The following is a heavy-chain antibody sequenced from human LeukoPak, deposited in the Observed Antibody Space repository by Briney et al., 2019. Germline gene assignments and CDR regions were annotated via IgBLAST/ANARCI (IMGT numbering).Heavy chain of an antibody. CDR1: GFTFSSYS. J-gene: IGHJ6*02. V-gene: IGHV3-21*01. CDR3: AIHMVRGVIGYYYGMDV. D-gene: IGHD3-10*01. Sequence: GSLRLSCAASGFTFSSYSMNWVRQAPGKGLEWVSSISSSSSYIYYADSVKGRFTISRDNAKNSLYLQMNSLGAEDTAVYYCAIHMVRGVIGYYYGMDVWGQGTTVTVSS. CDR2: ISSSSSYI.